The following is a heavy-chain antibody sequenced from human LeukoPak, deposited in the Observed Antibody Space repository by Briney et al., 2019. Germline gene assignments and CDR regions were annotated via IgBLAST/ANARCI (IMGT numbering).Heavy chain of an antibody. Sequence: PSETLSLTCTDSGGSISSSGSYWGWIRQPPGKGLEWIGSIYYSGNTYNPSLKSRVTISVDTSKNQFSLNLTSVTAADTAVYYCARVMAARREDLNWFDPWGQGTLVTVSS. J-gene: IGHJ5*02. CDR1: GGSISSSGSY. V-gene: IGHV4-39*07. CDR2: IYYSGNT. D-gene: IGHD6-6*01. CDR3: ARVMAARREDLNWFDP.